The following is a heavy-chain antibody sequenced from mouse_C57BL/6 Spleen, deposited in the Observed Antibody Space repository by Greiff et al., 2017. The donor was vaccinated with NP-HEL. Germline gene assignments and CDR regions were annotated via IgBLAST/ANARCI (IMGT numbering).Heavy chain of an antibody. D-gene: IGHD2-5*01. Sequence: VQLKESGPGMVKPSQSLSLTCTVTGYSITSGYDWHWIRHFPGNKLEWMGYISYSGSTNYNPSLKSRISITHDTSKNHFFLKLNSVTTEDTATYYCARGDSNYVAMDYWGQGTSVTVSS. J-gene: IGHJ4*01. CDR3: ARGDSNYVAMDY. CDR2: ISYSGST. CDR1: GYSITSGYD. V-gene: IGHV3-1*01.